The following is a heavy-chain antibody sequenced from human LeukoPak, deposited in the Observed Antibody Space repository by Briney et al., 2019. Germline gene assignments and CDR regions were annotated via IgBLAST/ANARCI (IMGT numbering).Heavy chain of an antibody. CDR2: INPNSGGT. J-gene: IGHJ4*02. D-gene: IGHD4-17*01. V-gene: IGHV1-2*02. CDR1: GYTFTGYY. CDR3: ARAMDDDYGDYGRVFDY. Sequence: APVKVSCKASGYTFTGYYMHWVRQAPGQGLEWMGWINPNSGGTNYAQEFQGRVTMTRDTSISTAYMELSRLRSDDTAVYYCARAMDDDYGDYGRVFDYWGQGTLVTVSS.